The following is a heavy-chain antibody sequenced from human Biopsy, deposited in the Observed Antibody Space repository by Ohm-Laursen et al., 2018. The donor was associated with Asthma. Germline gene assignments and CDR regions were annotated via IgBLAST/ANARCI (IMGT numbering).Heavy chain of an antibody. Sequence: ASVKVSCKASGYTFIGCHIHWMRQAPGQGLEWMGRINPNSGGTNYAQKFQGRVTMTRDTSISTAHMEVSRLRSDDTAVYYCAGGQKSAGDRWFDPWGQGTLVTVSS. D-gene: IGHD6-13*01. CDR1: GYTFIGCH. CDR3: AGGQKSAGDRWFDP. CDR2: INPNSGGT. J-gene: IGHJ5*02. V-gene: IGHV1-2*06.